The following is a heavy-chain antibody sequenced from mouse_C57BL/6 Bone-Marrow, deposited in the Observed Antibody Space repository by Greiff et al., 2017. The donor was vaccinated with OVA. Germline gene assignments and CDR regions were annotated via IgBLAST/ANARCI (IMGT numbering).Heavy chain of an antibody. D-gene: IGHD3-2*02. V-gene: IGHV1-64*01. J-gene: IGHJ4*01. CDR3: ARRQLRLYAMDY. Sequence: QVQLQQPGAELVKPGASVKLSCKASGYTFTSYWMHWVKQRPGQGLEWIGMIHPNSGSTNYNEKFKSKATLTVDKSSSTAYMQLSSLTSEDSAVYYCARRQLRLYAMDYWGQGTSVTVSS. CDR1: GYTFTSYW. CDR2: IHPNSGST.